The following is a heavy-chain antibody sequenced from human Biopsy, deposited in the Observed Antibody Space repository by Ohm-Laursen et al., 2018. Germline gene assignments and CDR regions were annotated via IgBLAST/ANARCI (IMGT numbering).Heavy chain of an antibody. CDR1: GGSTSNNNYY. CDR2: IFYRGST. CDR3: ARDYDTSGYYYVS. J-gene: IGHJ5*02. Sequence: GTLSLTCTVSGGSTSNNNYYWGWIRQPPGKGLEWIGSIFYRGSTRYKPSLKSRVNISVDTSKNQFSLKLNSVTAADTAVYYCARDYDTSGYYYVSWGQGTLVTVSS. D-gene: IGHD3-22*01. V-gene: IGHV4-39*01.